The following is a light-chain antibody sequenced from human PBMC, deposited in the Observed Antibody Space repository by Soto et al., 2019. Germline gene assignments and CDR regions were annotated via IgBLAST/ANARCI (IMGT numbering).Light chain of an antibody. J-gene: IGLJ1*01. V-gene: IGLV2-14*01. CDR1: SSDVGGYNY. Sequence: QSVLTQPASVSGSPGQSITISCTGTSSDVGGYNYVSWYQQHPGKAPTLMMYDVSNRPSGVSNRFSGSKSGNTASLTISGLQAEDEADYYCSSYTSSSLYVFGTGTKLTVL. CDR2: DVS. CDR3: SSYTSSSLYV.